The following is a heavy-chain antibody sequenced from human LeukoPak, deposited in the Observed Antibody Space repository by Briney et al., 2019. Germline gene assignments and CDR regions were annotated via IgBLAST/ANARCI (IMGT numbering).Heavy chain of an antibody. D-gene: IGHD2/OR15-2a*01. CDR2: ISYDGSNA. CDR1: GFTSSSYG. Sequence: GGSLRLSCAASGFTSSSYGLHWVRQTAGKGLEWVAVISYDGSNAYYADSVKGRFIISRDNSQNTLYLQTNSLRAEDTAVYYCAKDLGVGAYLLFDYVSSAFDHWGQGTLVTVSS. V-gene: IGHV3-30*18. J-gene: IGHJ4*02. CDR3: AKDLGVGAYLLFDYVSSAFDH.